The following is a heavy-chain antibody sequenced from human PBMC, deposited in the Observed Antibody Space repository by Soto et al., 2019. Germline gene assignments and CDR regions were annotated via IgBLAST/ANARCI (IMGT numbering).Heavy chain of an antibody. CDR2: INHSGST. Sequence: SETLSLTCAVYGGSFSGYYWSWIRQPPGKGLEWIGGINHSGSTNYNPSLKSRVTISVDTSKNQFSLKLSSVTAADTAVYYCAREQGLRYGRLCPVWGQGTTVTVS. J-gene: IGHJ6*02. CDR3: AREQGLRYGRLCPV. D-gene: IGHD4-17*01. V-gene: IGHV4-34*01. CDR1: GGSFSGYY.